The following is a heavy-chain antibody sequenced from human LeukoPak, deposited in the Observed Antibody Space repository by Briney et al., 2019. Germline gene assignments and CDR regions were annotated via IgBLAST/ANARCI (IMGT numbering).Heavy chain of an antibody. V-gene: IGHV3-7*01. J-gene: IGHJ4*02. Sequence: GGSLRLSCAASGFTFSSYWMSWVRQAPGKGLGWVANIKQDGSEKYYVDSVKGRFTISRDNAKNSLYLQMNSLRAEDTAVYYCARAYYDFWSGYWSFDYWGQGTLVTVSS. CDR1: GFTFSSYW. D-gene: IGHD3-3*01. CDR2: IKQDGSEK. CDR3: ARAYYDFWSGYWSFDY.